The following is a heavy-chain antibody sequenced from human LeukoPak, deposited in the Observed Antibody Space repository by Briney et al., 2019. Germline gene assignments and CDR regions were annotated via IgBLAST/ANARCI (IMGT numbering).Heavy chain of an antibody. CDR1: GGTFSSYA. V-gene: IGHV1-69*13. J-gene: IGHJ5*02. Sequence: ASVKVSCKASGGTFSSYAISWVRQAPGQGLEWMGGIIPIFGTANYAQKFQGRVTITADESTSTAYMELSSLRSEDTAVYYCARGGRYCSGGSCYFLYNWFDPWGQGTLVTVSS. D-gene: IGHD2-15*01. CDR2: IIPIFGTA. CDR3: ARGGRYCSGGSCYFLYNWFDP.